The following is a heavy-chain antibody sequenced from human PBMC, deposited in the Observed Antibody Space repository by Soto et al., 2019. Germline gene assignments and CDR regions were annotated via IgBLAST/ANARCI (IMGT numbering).Heavy chain of an antibody. CDR1: GGSFGGLY. V-gene: IGHV4-34*01. D-gene: IGHD6-13*01. CDR3: ARGRGGAAAAGTHWNWFDP. CDR2: INDSGST. J-gene: IGHJ5*02. Sequence: SGSLSLPYAFLGGSFGGLYWSCIRHPPGKGREWIVNINDSGSTNYNPSLKSRVTISVDTSKNQFSLKLSSVTAADTAVYYCARGRGGAAAAGTHWNWFDPWGQGTLVTVSS.